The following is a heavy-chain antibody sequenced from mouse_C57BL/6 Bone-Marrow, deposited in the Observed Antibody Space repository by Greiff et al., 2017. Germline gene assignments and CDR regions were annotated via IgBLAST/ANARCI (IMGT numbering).Heavy chain of an antibody. J-gene: IGHJ3*01. CDR3: ARSGVYYSNFIAY. Sequence: KQSNGKSLEWIGVINPNYGTTSYNQKFKGKATLTVDQSSSTAYMQLNSLTSEDSAVYYCARSGVYYSNFIAYWGQGTLVTVSA. CDR2: INPNYGTT. V-gene: IGHV1-39*01. D-gene: IGHD2-5*01.